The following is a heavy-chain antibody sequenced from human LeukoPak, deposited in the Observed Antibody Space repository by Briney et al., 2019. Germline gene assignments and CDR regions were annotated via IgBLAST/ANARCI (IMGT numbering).Heavy chain of an antibody. Sequence: GGSQRLSCAASGFTFSSYGMHWVRQAPGKGLEWVAFIRYDGSNKYYADSVKGRFTISRDNSKNTLYLQMNSLRAEDTAVYYCAKGIAAAGTGGYWGQGTLVTVSS. CDR1: GFTFSSYG. CDR2: IRYDGSNK. CDR3: AKGIAAAGTGGY. V-gene: IGHV3-30*02. D-gene: IGHD6-13*01. J-gene: IGHJ4*02.